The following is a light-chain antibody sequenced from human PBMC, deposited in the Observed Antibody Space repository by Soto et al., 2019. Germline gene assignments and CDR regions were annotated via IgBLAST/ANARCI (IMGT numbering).Light chain of an antibody. V-gene: IGKV3-11*01. J-gene: IGKJ3*01. Sequence: ESVFTPSRSTLSISPAPRASLSCRASQSVSSYLAWYQQKPGQAPRLLIYDASNRATGIPARFSGSGSGTDFTLTISSLEPEDFAVYYCQQRSNWPTFGPGTKVDIK. CDR1: QSVSSY. CDR3: QQRSNWPT. CDR2: DAS.